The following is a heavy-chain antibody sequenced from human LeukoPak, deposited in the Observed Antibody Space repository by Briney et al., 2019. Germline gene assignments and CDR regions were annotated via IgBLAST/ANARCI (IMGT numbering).Heavy chain of an antibody. CDR1: GYSFTSYW. Sequence: PGESLKISCKGSGYSFTSYWIGWVRQMPGKGLEWMGIIYPGDSDTRYSPSFQGQVTISADKSISTAYLQWSSLKASDTAMYYCARHQHPNYYGSGSSLDYWGQGTLVTVSS. CDR2: IYPGDSDT. D-gene: IGHD3-10*01. V-gene: IGHV5-51*01. J-gene: IGHJ4*02. CDR3: ARHQHPNYYGSGSSLDY.